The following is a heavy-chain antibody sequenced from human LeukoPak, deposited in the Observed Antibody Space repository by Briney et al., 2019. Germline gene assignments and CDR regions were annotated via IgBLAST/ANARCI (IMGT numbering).Heavy chain of an antibody. CDR1: GGSISSYY. Sequence: SETLSLTCTVSGGSISSYYWSWIRQPPRKGLEWIGYIYYSGSTNYNPSLKSRVTISVDTSKNQFSLKLSSVTAADTAVYYCARGTTVIGYYYYGMDVWGQGTTVTVSS. CDR3: ARGTTVIGYYYYGMDV. J-gene: IGHJ6*02. CDR2: IYYSGST. V-gene: IGHV4-59*01. D-gene: IGHD4-11*01.